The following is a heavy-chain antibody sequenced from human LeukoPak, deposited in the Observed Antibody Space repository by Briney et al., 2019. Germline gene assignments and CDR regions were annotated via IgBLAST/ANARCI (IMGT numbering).Heavy chain of an antibody. V-gene: IGHV3-30*04. D-gene: IGHD2-15*01. Sequence: GGSLRLSCAASGFTFSSYAMHWVRQAPGEGLEWVAVISYDESNKYYADSVKGRFTISRDNSKNTLYLQMNSLRAEDTAVYYCARDSGDYLDYWGQGTLVTVSS. CDR3: ARDSGDYLDY. CDR2: ISYDESNK. CDR1: GFTFSSYA. J-gene: IGHJ4*02.